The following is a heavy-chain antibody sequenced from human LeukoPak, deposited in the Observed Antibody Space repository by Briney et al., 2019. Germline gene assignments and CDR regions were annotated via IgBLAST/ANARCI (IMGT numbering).Heavy chain of an antibody. V-gene: IGHV1-2*07. CDR2: INPNSGDT. D-gene: IGHD2-15*01. Sequence: GASVKVSCKTSGYTFTANFMHWVRQAPGQGLEWMGWINPNSGDTNSAHKFQGRVTMTRDTSISTAYMELSGLTSDDTAIYYCARLYSQKLDLLLLIGYYDYWGQGTLVTVSS. J-gene: IGHJ4*02. CDR1: GYTFTANF. CDR3: ARLYSQKLDLLLLIGYYDY.